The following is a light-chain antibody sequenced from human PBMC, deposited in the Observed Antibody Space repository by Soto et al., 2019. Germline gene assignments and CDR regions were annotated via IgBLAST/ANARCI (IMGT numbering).Light chain of an antibody. J-gene: IGKJ3*01. CDR1: QSLSSSY. V-gene: IGKV3-20*01. Sequence: EIVLTQSPGTLSLSPGERATLSCRASQSLSSSYLAWYQQKPGQAPRLLIYGAFSRAAGIPDRFSGSGSGTDFTLTISRLEPEDFAVYYCHQYGSSPAFGPGIKVDIK. CDR2: GAF. CDR3: HQYGSSPA.